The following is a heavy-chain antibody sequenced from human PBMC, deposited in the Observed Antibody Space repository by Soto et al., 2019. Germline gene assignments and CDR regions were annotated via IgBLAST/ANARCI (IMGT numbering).Heavy chain of an antibody. CDR1: GYSFTSYW. D-gene: IGHD1-1*01. CDR2: IDPSDSYT. V-gene: IGHV5-10-1*01. Sequence: PXESLKISCKGSGYSFTSYWISWVRQMPGKGLEWMGRIDPSDSYTNYSPSFQGHVTISADKSISTAYLQWSSLKASDTAVYYCARGKLEPTTLGNSYYYGLDVWAQGTTVTVSS. J-gene: IGHJ6*02. CDR3: ARGKLEPTTLGNSYYYGLDV.